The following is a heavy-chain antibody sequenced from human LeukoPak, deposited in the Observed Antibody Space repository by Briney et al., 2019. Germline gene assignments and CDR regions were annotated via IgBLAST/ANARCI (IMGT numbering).Heavy chain of an antibody. J-gene: IGHJ4*02. Sequence: GGPLRLSCAASGFTFDDYAMHWLRQAPGKGVEWGSGISWNSGSIGYADSVKGRFTISRDNAKNSLYLQMNSLRAEDTALYYCAKARYYDSSGYLDYWGQGTLVTVSS. CDR1: GFTFDDYA. CDR2: ISWNSGSI. V-gene: IGHV3-9*01. CDR3: AKARYYDSSGYLDY. D-gene: IGHD3-22*01.